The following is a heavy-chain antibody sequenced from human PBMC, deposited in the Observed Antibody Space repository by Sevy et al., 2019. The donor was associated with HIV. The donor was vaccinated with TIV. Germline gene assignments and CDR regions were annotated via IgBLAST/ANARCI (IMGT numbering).Heavy chain of an antibody. CDR3: AKDTIVGAIPAFQH. CDR2: ISYDGSNK. D-gene: IGHD1-26*01. Sequence: GGSLRLSCAASGFTFSSYGMHWVRQAPGKGLEWVAVISYDGSNKYYADSVKGRFTISRDNSKNTLYLQMNSLRAEDTAVYYCAKDTIVGAIPAFQHWGQGTLVTVSS. CDR1: GFTFSSYG. V-gene: IGHV3-30*18. J-gene: IGHJ1*01.